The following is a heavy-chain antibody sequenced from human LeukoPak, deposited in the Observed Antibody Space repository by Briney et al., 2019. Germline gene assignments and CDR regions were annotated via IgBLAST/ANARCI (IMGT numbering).Heavy chain of an antibody. Sequence: PGGSLRLSCAASGFTFSSYSMNWVRQAPGKGLEWVSSISSSSSYIYYADSVKGRFTISRDNAKNSLYLQMNSLRAEDTAVYYCASYCSSTSCPWVDAFDIWGRGTMVTVSS. CDR3: ASYCSSTSCPWVDAFDI. CDR1: GFTFSSYS. D-gene: IGHD2-2*01. J-gene: IGHJ3*02. V-gene: IGHV3-21*01. CDR2: ISSSSSYI.